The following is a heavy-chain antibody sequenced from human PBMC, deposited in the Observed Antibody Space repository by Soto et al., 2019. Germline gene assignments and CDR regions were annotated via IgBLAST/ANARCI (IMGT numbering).Heavy chain of an antibody. D-gene: IGHD6-19*01. CDR1: GYTFTSYG. V-gene: IGHV1-18*01. J-gene: IGHJ4*02. CDR3: ARVYDVAVAGTADFDY. Sequence: ASVKVSCKASGYTFTSYGISWVPQAPGQGLEWMGWLSAYNANTNYAQKLQGRVTMTTDTSTSTAYMELRSLRSDDTAVYYCARVYDVAVAGTADFDYWGQGTLATVSS. CDR2: LSAYNANT.